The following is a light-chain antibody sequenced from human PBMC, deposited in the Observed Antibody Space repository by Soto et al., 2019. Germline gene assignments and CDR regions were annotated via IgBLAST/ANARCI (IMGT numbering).Light chain of an antibody. J-gene: IGKJ4*01. CDR3: QHSYNTLT. CDR2: AAS. CDR1: QSISRY. Sequence: DIQMTQSPSSLSASVGERVTITCRASQSISRYLNWYQQKPGKAPKLLINAASSLQSGVPSRFSGSGSETDFALTISNLQPEDFVTYYCQHSYNTLTCGGGTKVAIK. V-gene: IGKV1-39*01.